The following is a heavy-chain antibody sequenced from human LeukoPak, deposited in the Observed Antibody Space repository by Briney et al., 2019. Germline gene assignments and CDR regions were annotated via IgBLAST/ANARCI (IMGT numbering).Heavy chain of an antibody. CDR2: IYYSGST. J-gene: IGHJ5*02. V-gene: IGHV4-39*01. D-gene: IGHD6-13*01. CDR3: ARRSSSWYSRFDP. CDR1: GGSTSSSSYY. Sequence: SETLSLTCTVSGGSTSSSSYYWGWIRQPPGKGLEWIGSIYYSGSTYYNPSLKSRVTISVDTSKNQFSLKLSSVTAADTAVYYCARRSSSWYSRFDPWGQGTLVTVSS.